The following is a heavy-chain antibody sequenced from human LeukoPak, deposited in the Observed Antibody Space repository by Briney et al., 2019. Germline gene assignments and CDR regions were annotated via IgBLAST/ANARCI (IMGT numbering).Heavy chain of an antibody. V-gene: IGHV3-48*03. D-gene: IGHD6-19*01. CDR3: ARARYTSGWETLDY. CDR2: ISSSGSIK. CDR1: GFAFNSYE. J-gene: IGHJ4*02. Sequence: AGGSLRLSCIASGFAFNSYEMNRVRQAPGKGLEWVSYISSSGSIKHYADSVKGRFTISRDNAKNSLYLQMNSLRAEDTAVYYCARARYTSGWETLDYWGQGTLDTVSS.